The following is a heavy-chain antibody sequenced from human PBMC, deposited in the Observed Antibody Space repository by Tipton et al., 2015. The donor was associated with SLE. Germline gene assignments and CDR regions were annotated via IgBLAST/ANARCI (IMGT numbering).Heavy chain of an antibody. CDR1: GASISSSSYY. Sequence: TLSLTCTVSGASISSSSYYWVWFRQPPGKGLERTGSVYYSGSTSYNPSLKSRVTISVDTSKNQFSLKLNSVTAADTAVYYCARAPYFDYWGQGTLVTVSS. J-gene: IGHJ4*02. CDR3: ARAPYFDY. CDR2: VYYSGST. V-gene: IGHV4-39*07.